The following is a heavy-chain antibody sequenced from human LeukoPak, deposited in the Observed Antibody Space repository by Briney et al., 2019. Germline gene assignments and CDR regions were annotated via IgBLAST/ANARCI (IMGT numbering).Heavy chain of an antibody. V-gene: IGHV4-34*01. D-gene: IGHD2-15*01. Sequence: PSETLSLTCAVYGESLNSYYWSRVRQPPGEGLEWIGEIYESGTTKYNPSLKSRVAISMVPSKQQFSLILSSVTAADTAVYYCARGAWATRLASWGLGTPVIVSS. CDR2: IYESGTT. J-gene: IGHJ4*02. CDR1: GESLNSYY. CDR3: ARGAWATRLAS.